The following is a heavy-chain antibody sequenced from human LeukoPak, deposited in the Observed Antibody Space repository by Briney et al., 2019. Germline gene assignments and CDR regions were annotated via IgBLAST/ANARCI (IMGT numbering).Heavy chain of an antibody. D-gene: IGHD3-22*01. J-gene: IGHJ6*03. CDR1: GGSFSGYY. CDR3: ARHYTRPNYYDSSGYPSKPPYYYYYMDV. V-gene: IGHV4-34*01. Sequence: SETLSLTCAVYGGSFSGYYWSWIRQPPGKGLEWIGEINHSGSTNYNPSLKSRVTISVDTSKNQFSLKLSSVTAADTAVYYCARHYTRPNYYDSSGYPSKPPYYYYYMDVWGKGTTVTVSS. CDR2: INHSGST.